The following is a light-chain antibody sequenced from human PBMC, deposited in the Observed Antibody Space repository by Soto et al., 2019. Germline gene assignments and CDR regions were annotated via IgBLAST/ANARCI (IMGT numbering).Light chain of an antibody. Sequence: DIVMTQSPLSLPVTPGEPASISCRSSQSLLHSNGYKYLDWYLQKPGQSPQLLIYLGSNRASGVPARCSGSGSCTDFTLKISRVEAKDVGVYYGMQALQTPYTLGQGTKLEIK. J-gene: IGKJ2*01. CDR3: MQALQTPYT. V-gene: IGKV2-28*01. CDR1: QSLLHSNGYKY. CDR2: LGS.